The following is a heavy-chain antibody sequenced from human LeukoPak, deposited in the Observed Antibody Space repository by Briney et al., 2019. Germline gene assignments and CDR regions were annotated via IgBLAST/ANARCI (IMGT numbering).Heavy chain of an antibody. J-gene: IGHJ4*02. CDR1: GFTVSSSYA. CDR3: AKDDLVGPNFDY. V-gene: IGHV3-23*01. CDR2: ISGSGGST. D-gene: IGHD1-26*01. Sequence: TGGSLRLSCAASGFTVSSSYAMSWVRQAPGKGLEWVSAISGSGGSTYYADSVRGRFTISRDNSKNTLYLQMNSLRAEDTAVYYCAKDDLVGPNFDYWGQGTLVTVSS.